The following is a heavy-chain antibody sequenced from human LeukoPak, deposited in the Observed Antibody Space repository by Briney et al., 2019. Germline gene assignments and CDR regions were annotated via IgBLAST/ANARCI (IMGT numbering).Heavy chain of an antibody. CDR3: ARDLDSSWTGYFQP. Sequence: GASVKVSCKASGYTFTGYYIHWVREAPGQELEWMGWVNPNDGGTNYAQKFQGRVTMTWDTSITTAYMELSSLTSDDTAVYYCARDLDSSWTGYFQPWGQGTLVTVSS. J-gene: IGHJ1*01. D-gene: IGHD6-13*01. CDR2: VNPNDGGT. V-gene: IGHV1-2*02. CDR1: GYTFTGYY.